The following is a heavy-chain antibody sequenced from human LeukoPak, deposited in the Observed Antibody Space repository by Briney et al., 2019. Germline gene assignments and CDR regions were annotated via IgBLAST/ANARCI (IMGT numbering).Heavy chain of an antibody. J-gene: IGHJ3*01. V-gene: IGHV4-61*01. CDR2: IYYSGST. Sequence: SETLSLTCGVSGGSISSSNWWNWIRQPPGKALEWIGFIYYSGSTNYNPSLKSRVTISVDTSKNQFSLKLRSVTAADTAVYLCARETHYYGSGSYIVSGAYDVWGQGTMVTVSS. CDR1: GGSISSSNW. D-gene: IGHD3-10*01. CDR3: ARETHYYGSGSYIVSGAYDV.